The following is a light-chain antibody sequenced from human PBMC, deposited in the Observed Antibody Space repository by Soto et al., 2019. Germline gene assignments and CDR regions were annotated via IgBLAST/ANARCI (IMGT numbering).Light chain of an antibody. V-gene: IGKV1-9*01. Sequence: GATVTLTCQASQDISHSLNWYQQKPGKAPNLLIYAASTLQSGVPSRFSGSGSGTDFTLTISSLQPEDFATYYCQQLNNYPRTFGQGTKVDI. J-gene: IGKJ1*01. CDR1: QDISHS. CDR3: QQLNNYPRT. CDR2: AAS.